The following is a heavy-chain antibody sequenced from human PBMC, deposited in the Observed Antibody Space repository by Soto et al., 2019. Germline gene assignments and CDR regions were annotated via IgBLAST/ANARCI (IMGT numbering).Heavy chain of an antibody. V-gene: IGHV1-69*02. CDR2: IIPIPGIA. CDR3: ASWDLGYCSSTSCYSGAFDI. Sequence: GASVKVSCKASGGTFSSYTISWVRQAPGQGLEWMGRIIPIPGIANYAQKFQGRVTITADKSTSTAYMELSSLRSEDTAVYYCASWDLGYCSSTSCYSGAFDIWGQGTMVTVSS. D-gene: IGHD2-2*01. J-gene: IGHJ3*02. CDR1: GGTFSSYT.